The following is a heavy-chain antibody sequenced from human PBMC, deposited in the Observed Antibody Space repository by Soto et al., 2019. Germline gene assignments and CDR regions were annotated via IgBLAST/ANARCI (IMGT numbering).Heavy chain of an antibody. CDR1: GGTFSSYT. V-gene: IGHV1-69*02. CDR2: IIPILGIA. Sequence: QVQLVQAGAEVKKPGSSVKVSCKASGGTFSSYTISWVRQAPGQGLEWMGRIIPILGIANYAQKFQGRVTITADKSTSTAYMELSSLRSEDTAAYYCARGGIAAANYDYWGQGTLVTVSS. J-gene: IGHJ4*02. CDR3: ARGGIAAANYDY. D-gene: IGHD6-13*01.